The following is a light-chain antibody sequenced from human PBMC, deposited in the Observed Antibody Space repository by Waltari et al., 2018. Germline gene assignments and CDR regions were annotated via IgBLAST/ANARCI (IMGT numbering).Light chain of an antibody. Sequence: QSALTQPASVSGSPGQSITIPCTGSSSAVGDYNYVSWYQQHPGQAPRPMIYEVNNRASGVADRFSGSKSGNTASLTISGLQAEDEADYYCSSYTSSSSLFGGGTKLTVL. J-gene: IGLJ2*01. CDR1: SSAVGDYNY. CDR2: EVN. V-gene: IGLV2-14*01. CDR3: SSYTSSSSL.